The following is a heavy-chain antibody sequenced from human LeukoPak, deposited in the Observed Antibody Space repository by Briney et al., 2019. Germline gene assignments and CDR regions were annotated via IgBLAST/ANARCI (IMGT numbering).Heavy chain of an antibody. Sequence: PSETLSLTCTVSGGSISSGSYYWSWIRQPAGKGLEWIGRIYTSGGTNYNPSLKSRVTISVDTSKNQFSLKLSSVTAADTAVYYCARDGVGASLFGPWGQGTLVTVSS. CDR1: GGSISSGSYY. D-gene: IGHD1-26*01. CDR3: ARDGVGASLFGP. CDR2: IYTSGGT. J-gene: IGHJ5*02. V-gene: IGHV4-61*02.